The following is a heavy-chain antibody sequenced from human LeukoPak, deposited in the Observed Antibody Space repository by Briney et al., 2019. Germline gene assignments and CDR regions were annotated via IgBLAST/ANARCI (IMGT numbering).Heavy chain of an antibody. CDR1: GFTVSSDY. V-gene: IGHV3-66*01. CDR2: IYSGGST. J-gene: IGHJ6*02. D-gene: IGHD3-10*01. CDR3: AKDARELLWSLDV. Sequence: GGSLRLSCSASGFTVSSDYMSWVRQAPGKGLEWLSVIYSGGSTYYADSVKGRFTISRDNSKNTLYLQMNSLRAEDTAVYYCAKDARELLWSLDVWGQGTTVTVSS.